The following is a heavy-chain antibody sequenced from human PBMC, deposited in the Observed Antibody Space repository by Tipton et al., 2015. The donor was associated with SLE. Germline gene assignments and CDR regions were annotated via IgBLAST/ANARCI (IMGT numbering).Heavy chain of an antibody. V-gene: IGHV4-38-2*02. CDR2: FYHSAST. J-gene: IGHJ4*02. D-gene: IGHD5-12*01. CDR1: RYSISSGYY. CDR3: ARRHYSGPFDS. Sequence: LRLSCIVSRYSISSGYYWGWMRQAPGKELEWIGSFYHSASTYYNPSLKSRVSFSIDTSKHQFSLKLNSVTAADTAVYYCARRHYSGPFDSWGQGTLVTVSS.